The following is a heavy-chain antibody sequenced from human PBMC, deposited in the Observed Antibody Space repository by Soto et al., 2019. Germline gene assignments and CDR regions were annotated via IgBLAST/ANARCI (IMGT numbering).Heavy chain of an antibody. D-gene: IGHD3-10*01. CDR3: ARGIALYYYGSGAPGLDY. V-gene: IGHV4-34*01. CDR1: GGSFSGYY. CDR2: INHSGST. J-gene: IGHJ4*02. Sequence: QVQLQQWGAGLLKPSETLSLTCAVYGGSFSGYYWSWIRQPPGKGLEWIGEINHSGSTNYNPSLKSRVTISVDTSKNQFSLKLSSVTAADTAVYYCARGIALYYYGSGAPGLDYWGQGTLVTVSS.